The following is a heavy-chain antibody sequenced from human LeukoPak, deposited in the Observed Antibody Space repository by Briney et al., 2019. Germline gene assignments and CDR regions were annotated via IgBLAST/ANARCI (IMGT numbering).Heavy chain of an antibody. V-gene: IGHV1-2*06. CDR1: GYTFTGYY. CDR2: INPNSGGT. Sequence: GASVKVSSKASGYTFTGYYMHWVRQAPGQGLEWMGRINPNSGGTNYAQKFQGRVTMTRDTSISTAYMELSRLRSDDTAVYYCARDRALLWFGSPLYYFDYWGQGTLVTVSS. CDR3: ARDRALLWFGSPLYYFDY. J-gene: IGHJ4*02. D-gene: IGHD3-10*01.